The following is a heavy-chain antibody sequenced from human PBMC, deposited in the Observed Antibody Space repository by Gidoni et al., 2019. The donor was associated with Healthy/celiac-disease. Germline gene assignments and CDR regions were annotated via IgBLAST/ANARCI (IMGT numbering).Heavy chain of an antibody. CDR2: MSWNSGSI. CDR3: AKDMTYQLLPYGMDV. Sequence: EVQLVESGGGLVQPGRSLRPSCAASGFTFDDYAMHWVRQAPGNGLEWVSGMSWNSGSIGYADSVKGRFTISRDNAKNSLYLQMNSLRAEDTALYYCAKDMTYQLLPYGMDVWGQGTTVTVSS. J-gene: IGHJ6*02. CDR1: GFTFDDYA. V-gene: IGHV3-9*01. D-gene: IGHD2-2*01.